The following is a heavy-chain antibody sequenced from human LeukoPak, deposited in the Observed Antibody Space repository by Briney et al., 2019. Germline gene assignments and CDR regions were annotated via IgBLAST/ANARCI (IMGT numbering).Heavy chain of an antibody. J-gene: IGHJ6*03. Sequence: PGGSLRLSCTAAGFAFKSYSMHWVRQAPGKGLECVAVISYDEYNKYHADAVRGRFTISRENPKNTLYLEINSLTADDTGVYYCARDANTAMAYYYYSYMDLWGRGTTVSVSS. CDR2: ISYDEYNK. CDR3: ARDANTAMAYYYYSYMDL. V-gene: IGHV3-30*04. CDR1: GFAFKSYS. D-gene: IGHD5-18*01.